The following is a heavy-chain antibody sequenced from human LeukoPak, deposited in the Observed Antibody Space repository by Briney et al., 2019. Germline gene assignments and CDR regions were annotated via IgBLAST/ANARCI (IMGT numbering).Heavy chain of an antibody. CDR3: ARVRADIVVVPAANHYYYMDV. Sequence: GGSLRLSCAASGFTFSSYSMNWVRQAPGEGMEWVSSISSSSSYIYYADSVKGRFTISRDNAKNSLYLQMNSLRAEDTAVYYCARVRADIVVVPAANHYYYMDVWGKGTTVTVSS. V-gene: IGHV3-21*01. D-gene: IGHD2-2*01. CDR2: ISSSSSYI. CDR1: GFTFSSYS. J-gene: IGHJ6*03.